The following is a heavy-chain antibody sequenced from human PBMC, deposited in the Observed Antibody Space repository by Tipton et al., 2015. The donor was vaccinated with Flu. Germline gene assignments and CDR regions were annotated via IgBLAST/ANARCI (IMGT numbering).Heavy chain of an antibody. J-gene: IGHJ2*01. D-gene: IGHD5-18*01. CDR1: GYTFTGYY. CDR2: INPNSGGT. V-gene: IGHV1-2*02. CDR3: ARAWIQLCRTHWYFDL. Sequence: QVQLVQSGAEVKKPGASVKVSCKASGYTFTGYYMHWVRQAPGQGLEWMGWINPNSGGTNYAQKFQGRVTMTRDTSISTAYMELSRLRSEDTAVYYCARAWIQLCRTHWYFDLWGRGTLVTVSS.